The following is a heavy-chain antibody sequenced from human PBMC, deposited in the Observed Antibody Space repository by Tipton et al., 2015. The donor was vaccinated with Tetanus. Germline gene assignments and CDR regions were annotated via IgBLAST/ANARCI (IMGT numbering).Heavy chain of an antibody. Sequence: SLRLSCAASGFTFRSYAMSWVRQAPGKGLEWVSAVSGRGSSTYYADSVKGRFTISRDSSKNTLYLQMNSLRAEDTALYHCARSRGDDSSGYYEPYYFDYWGQGTLVTVSS. CDR1: GFTFRSYA. D-gene: IGHD3-22*01. CDR2: VSGRGSST. J-gene: IGHJ4*02. V-gene: IGHV3-23*01. CDR3: ARSRGDDSSGYYEPYYFDY.